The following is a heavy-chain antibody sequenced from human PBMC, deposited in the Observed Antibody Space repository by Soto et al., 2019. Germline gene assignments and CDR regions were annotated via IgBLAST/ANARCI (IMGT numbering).Heavy chain of an antibody. CDR2: IVPMFGTA. J-gene: IGHJ5*02. D-gene: IGHD3-3*01. Sequence: QVQLVQSGAEVKKPGSSVNVSCKTSGATFGNTAVTWVRQAPGQGLEWMGGIVPMFGTANYAQKFQGRVTIIADESTNTAYMELSSLRSDGTAVYYFARDGDPGYAFWSGPLGGGRFDPWGQGTLVTVSS. V-gene: IGHV1-69*12. CDR1: GATFGNTA. CDR3: ARDGDPGYAFWSGPLGGGRFDP.